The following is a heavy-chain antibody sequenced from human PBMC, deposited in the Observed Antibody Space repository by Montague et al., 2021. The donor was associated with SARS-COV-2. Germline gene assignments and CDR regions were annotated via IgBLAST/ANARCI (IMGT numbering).Heavy chain of an antibody. D-gene: IGHD1-26*01. CDR3: ARDDPGYGAYAY. CDR2: IQHDGGAT. V-gene: IGHV3-7*03. J-gene: IGHJ4*02. CDR1: GFRFGAYW. Sequence: SLRLSGAAFGFRFGAYWMTWVRQAPGKGLEWVANIQHDGGATYYVDSVKGRFTISRDNAKNSLYLQMNSLTAGDTAVYYCARDDPGYGAYAYCGQGTLVIVSS.